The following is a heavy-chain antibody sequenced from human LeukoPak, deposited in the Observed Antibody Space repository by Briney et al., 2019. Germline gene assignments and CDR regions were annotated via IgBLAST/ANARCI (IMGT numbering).Heavy chain of an antibody. CDR3: AKLTDY. CDR2: ISGST. CDR1: GFTFSSSA. J-gene: IGHJ4*02. D-gene: IGHD3-16*01. V-gene: IGHV3-23*01. Sequence: GGSLRLSCAASGFTFSSSAMSWVRQAPGKGLEWVSAISGSTYYADSVKGRFTISRDNSKNTLYLQMNSLRAEDTAVYYCAKLTDYWGQGTLVTVSS.